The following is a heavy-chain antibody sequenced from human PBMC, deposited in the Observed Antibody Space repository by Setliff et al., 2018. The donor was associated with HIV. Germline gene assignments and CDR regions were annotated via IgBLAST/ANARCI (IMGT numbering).Heavy chain of an antibody. J-gene: IGHJ4*02. CDR3: ARGLIAFET. V-gene: IGHV3-23*01. Sequence: GGSLRLSCAASGFTFNSYAMSWVRQAPGKGLEWVATMSGSTGDTYYADSVKGRFTISRDNAENSLYLQMDNLRAEDTAVYYCARGLIAFETWGQGTLVTVSS. CDR2: MSGSTGDT. D-gene: IGHD2-21*01. CDR1: GFTFNSYA.